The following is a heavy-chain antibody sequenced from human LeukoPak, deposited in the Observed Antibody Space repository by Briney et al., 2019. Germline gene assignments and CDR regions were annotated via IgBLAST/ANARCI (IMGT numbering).Heavy chain of an antibody. J-gene: IGHJ4*02. Sequence: ASVKVSCKASGYTFTSYYMHRVRQAPGQGLEWIGIINPSGGSTSYAQKFQGRVTMTRDTSTSTVYMELSSLRSEDTAVYYCARDHDQEMATILLDYWGQGTLVTVSS. V-gene: IGHV1-46*01. CDR2: INPSGGST. D-gene: IGHD5-24*01. CDR3: ARDHDQEMATILLDY. CDR1: GYTFTSYY.